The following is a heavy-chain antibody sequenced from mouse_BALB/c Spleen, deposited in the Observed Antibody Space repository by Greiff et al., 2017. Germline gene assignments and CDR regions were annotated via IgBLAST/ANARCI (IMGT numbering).Heavy chain of an antibody. CDR2: IWGDGST. Sequence: VQLQQSGPGLVAPSQSLSITCTVSGFSLTGYGVNWVRQPPGKGLEWLGMIWGDGSTDYNSALKSRLSISKDNSKSQVFLKMNSLQTDDTARYYCARYGYDGGDAMDYWGQGTSVTVSS. V-gene: IGHV2-6-7*01. D-gene: IGHD2-2*01. J-gene: IGHJ4*01. CDR3: ARYGYDGGDAMDY. CDR1: GFSLTGYG.